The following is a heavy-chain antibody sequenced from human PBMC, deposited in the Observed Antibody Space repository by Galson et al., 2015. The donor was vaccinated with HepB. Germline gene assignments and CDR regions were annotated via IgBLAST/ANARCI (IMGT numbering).Heavy chain of an antibody. CDR3: VGSGGFAY. J-gene: IGHJ4*02. CDR1: GFTFSSYA. Sequence: SLRLSCAASGFTFSSYAMSWVRQAPGKGLEWVSYISSGGNTRYYADSVKGRFTISRDNAKNSLYLQMNSLRDEDTAVYYCVGSGGFAYWGQGTLVTVSS. CDR2: ISSGGNTR. D-gene: IGHD6-19*01. V-gene: IGHV3-48*02.